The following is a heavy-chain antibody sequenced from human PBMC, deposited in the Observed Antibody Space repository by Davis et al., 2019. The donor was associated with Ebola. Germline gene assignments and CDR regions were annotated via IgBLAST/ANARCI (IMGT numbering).Heavy chain of an antibody. Sequence: GGSLRLSCAASGFTFSSYAISWVRQAPGKGLEWVSAISGSGGSAYYADSVKGRFTISRDNSKNTLYLQMNSLRAEDTAVYYCAKDGLFIDSSWFFGYWGQGTLVTVSS. V-gene: IGHV3-23*01. CDR1: GFTFSSYA. J-gene: IGHJ4*02. D-gene: IGHD6-13*01. CDR3: AKDGLFIDSSWFFGY. CDR2: ISGSGGSA.